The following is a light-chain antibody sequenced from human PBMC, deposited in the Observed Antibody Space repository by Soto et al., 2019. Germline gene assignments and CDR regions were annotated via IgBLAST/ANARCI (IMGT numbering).Light chain of an antibody. CDR1: QSLVHSDGNTY. CDR3: MEGTHWPPYT. CDR2: KVS. J-gene: IGKJ2*01. Sequence: DVVVTQSPLSLPVTLGQPASISCRSSQSLVHSDGNTYLIWFQQRPGQSPRRLIYKVSNRDSGVPDRFSGSGSGTDFTLKISRVEAEDVGVYYCMEGTHWPPYTFGQGTKLEIK. V-gene: IGKV2-30*02.